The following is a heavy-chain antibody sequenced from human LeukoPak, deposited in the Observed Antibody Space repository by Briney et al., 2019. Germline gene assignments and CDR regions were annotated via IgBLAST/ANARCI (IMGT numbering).Heavy chain of an antibody. CDR3: ARGQHNNC. J-gene: IGHJ3*01. D-gene: IGHD1-20*01. V-gene: IGHV1-69*05. CDR2: IFPIFGTT. Sequence: ASVKVSCKASGDTFTNYAINGERQAPGQGLEWMGRIFPIFGTTNYAQKFQGRVTITTHESTRTAYMELSSLRSEDTAVYYCARGQHNNCWGQGTMVTVSS. CDR1: GDTFTNYA.